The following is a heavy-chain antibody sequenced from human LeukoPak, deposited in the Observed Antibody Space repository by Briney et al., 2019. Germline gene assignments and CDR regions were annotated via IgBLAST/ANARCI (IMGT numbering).Heavy chain of an antibody. V-gene: IGHV1-18*01. J-gene: IGHJ6*03. CDR3: ARERGQLRYFDWLLARPPYYYYMDV. CDR2: ISAYNGNT. D-gene: IGHD3-9*01. Sequence: ASVKVSCKASGYTFTSYGISWVRQAPGQGLEWMGWISAYNGNTNYAQKLQGRVTMTTDTSTSTAYMELRSLRSDDTAVYYCARERGQLRYFDWLLARPPYYYYMDVWGKGTTVTVSS. CDR1: GYTFTSYG.